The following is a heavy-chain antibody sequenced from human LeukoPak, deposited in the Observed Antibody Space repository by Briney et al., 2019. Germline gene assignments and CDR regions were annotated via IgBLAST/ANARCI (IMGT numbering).Heavy chain of an antibody. D-gene: IGHD3-22*01. Sequence: SVKVSCKASGGTFSSYAISWVRQAPGQGLEWMGRIIPIFGIANYAQKFQGRVTITADTSTSTAYMELSSLRSEDTAVYYCARTYYYDSSGYYRYYFDYWGQGTLVTVSS. CDR3: ARTYYYDSSGYYRYYFDY. J-gene: IGHJ4*02. V-gene: IGHV1-69*04. CDR2: IIPIFGIA. CDR1: GGTFSSYA.